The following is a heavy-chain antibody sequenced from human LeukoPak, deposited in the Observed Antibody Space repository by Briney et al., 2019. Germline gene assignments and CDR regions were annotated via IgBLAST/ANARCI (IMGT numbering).Heavy chain of an antibody. CDR3: AKDFRIGYSAHFDY. CDR1: GFTFRSHA. Sequence: GGSLRLSCVGSGFTFRSHAMSWVRQAPEKGLEFVSGIYENGGTTYYADSVKGRFSISRDNSKNTLYLQMDSLRGEDTAVYYCAKDFRIGYSAHFDYWGQRALVTVSS. CDR2: IYENGGTT. D-gene: IGHD2-21*01. J-gene: IGHJ4*02. V-gene: IGHV3-23*01.